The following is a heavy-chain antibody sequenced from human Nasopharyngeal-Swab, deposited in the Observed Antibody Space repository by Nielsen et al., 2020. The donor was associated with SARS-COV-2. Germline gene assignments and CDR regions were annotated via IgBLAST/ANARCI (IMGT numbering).Heavy chain of an antibody. CDR2: IYYSGST. CDR3: SRDPRPSSWCWFYP. CDR1: GGSISSYY. D-gene: IGHD6-13*01. J-gene: IGHJ5*02. V-gene: IGHV4-59*13. Sequence: SETLSLTCTVSGGSISSYYWSWIRQPPGKGLEWIGYIYYSGSTNYNPSLKSRVTISVETSKNQFSLKLSSVTASDTAVYYCSRDPRPSSWCWFYPWGQGTLVTVSS.